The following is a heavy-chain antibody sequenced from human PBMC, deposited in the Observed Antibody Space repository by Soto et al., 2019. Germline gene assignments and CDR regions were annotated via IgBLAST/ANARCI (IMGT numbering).Heavy chain of an antibody. CDR1: GYTLTELS. Sequence: QVQLVQSGAEVKKPGASVKVSCKVSGYTLTELSVHWVRQAPGKGLGRMGGFDPEDGVTIYAQKFQGRVTMTEDTSTDKAYMELSSVRSEDTAVYYCATERVELPSRSWFDPWGQGTLVTVSS. J-gene: IGHJ5*02. CDR2: FDPEDGVT. D-gene: IGHD1-7*01. CDR3: ATERVELPSRSWFDP. V-gene: IGHV1-24*01.